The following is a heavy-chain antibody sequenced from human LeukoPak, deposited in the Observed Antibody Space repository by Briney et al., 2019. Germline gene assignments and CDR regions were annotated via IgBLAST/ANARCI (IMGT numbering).Heavy chain of an antibody. CDR1: GGTFSSYA. V-gene: IGHV1-69*04. D-gene: IGHD3-3*01. J-gene: IGHJ6*02. Sequence: SVKVSCKASGGTFSSYAISWVRQAPGQGLEWMGRIIPILGIANYAQKFQGRVTITADKSTSTAYMELSSLRSEDTAVYYCARGDFWSSYTYYYYGMDVWGQGTTVTVSS. CDR2: IIPILGIA. CDR3: ARGDFWSSYTYYYYGMDV.